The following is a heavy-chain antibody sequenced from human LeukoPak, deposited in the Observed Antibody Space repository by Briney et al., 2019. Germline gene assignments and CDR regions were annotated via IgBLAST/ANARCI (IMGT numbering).Heavy chain of an antibody. CDR3: ASTLRPTMIVVADHLDY. CDR1: GGSISSGGYY. Sequence: KPSQTLSLTCTVSGGSISSGGYYWSWIRQPPGKGLEWIGYIYHSGSTYYNPSLKSRVTISVDRSKNQFSLKLSSVTAADTAVYYCASTLRPTMIVVADHLDYWGQGTLVTVSS. V-gene: IGHV4-30-2*01. CDR2: IYHSGST. D-gene: IGHD3-22*01. J-gene: IGHJ4*02.